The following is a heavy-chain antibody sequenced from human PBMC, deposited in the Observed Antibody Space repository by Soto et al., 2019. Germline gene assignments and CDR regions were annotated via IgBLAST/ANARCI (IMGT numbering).Heavy chain of an antibody. Sequence: ASVKVSCKASGYTFTSYGISWVRRAPGQGLEWMGWISAYNDNTNYAQKLQGRVTMTTDTSTSTAYMELRSLRSDDTAVYYCARARHLSPDLQYYYDSSGPFFDYWGQGTLVTVSS. CDR2: ISAYNDNT. J-gene: IGHJ4*02. CDR3: ARARHLSPDLQYYYDSSGPFFDY. CDR1: GYTFTSYG. D-gene: IGHD3-22*01. V-gene: IGHV1-18*01.